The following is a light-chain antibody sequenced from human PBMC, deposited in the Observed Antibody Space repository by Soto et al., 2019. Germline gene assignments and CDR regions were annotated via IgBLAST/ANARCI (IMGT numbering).Light chain of an antibody. Sequence: PGERATLPCRASQSVSSSFLTWYQQKPGQAPRLLIYGASSRATGIPDRFSGSGSGTDFTLTISRLEPEDFAVYYCQQYGSSRLTFGGGTKVDIK. CDR1: QSVSSSF. V-gene: IGKV3-20*01. CDR3: QQYGSSRLT. CDR2: GAS. J-gene: IGKJ4*01.